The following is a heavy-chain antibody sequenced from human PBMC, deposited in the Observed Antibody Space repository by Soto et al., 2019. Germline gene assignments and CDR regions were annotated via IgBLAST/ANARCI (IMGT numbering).Heavy chain of an antibody. J-gene: IGHJ5*02. CDR1: GGSMNYYY. Sequence: SETLSLTCTVSGGSMNYYYWSWIRQPPGKGLEWIGYIYYSGSTYYNPSLKSRVTISVDTSKNQFSLKLSSVTAADTAVYYCARERPDGARLDPWGQGTLVSVSS. CDR3: ARERPDGARLDP. CDR2: IYYSGST. D-gene: IGHD2-8*01. V-gene: IGHV4-59*12.